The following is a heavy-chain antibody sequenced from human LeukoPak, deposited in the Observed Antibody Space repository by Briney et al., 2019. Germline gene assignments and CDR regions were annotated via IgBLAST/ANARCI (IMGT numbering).Heavy chain of an antibody. Sequence: GGSLRLSCAASGFTFRSYNFHWVRQAPGKGLEWVSFISSSSSSIYYADSVKGRFTISRDNAKNSLYLQMNSLRAEDTAVYYCARDQLEYYYGSGRGNWFDPWGQGTLVTVSS. CDR2: ISSSSSSI. J-gene: IGHJ5*02. D-gene: IGHD3-10*01. CDR1: GFTFRSYN. V-gene: IGHV3-21*04. CDR3: ARDQLEYYYGSGRGNWFDP.